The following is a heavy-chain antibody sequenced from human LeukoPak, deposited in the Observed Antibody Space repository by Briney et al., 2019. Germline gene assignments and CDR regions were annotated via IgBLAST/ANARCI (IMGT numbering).Heavy chain of an antibody. Sequence: YPGGSLRLSCAASAFNFSNYGMSWVRQAPGKGLEWVSAISGSGGITYYADSVKGRFTISRDNAKNSLYLQMNSLRAEDTAVYYCARDVIPRTVVVTTIDYWGQGTLVTVSS. V-gene: IGHV3-23*01. CDR2: ISGSGGIT. D-gene: IGHD3-22*01. J-gene: IGHJ4*02. CDR3: ARDVIPRTVVVTTIDY. CDR1: AFNFSNYG.